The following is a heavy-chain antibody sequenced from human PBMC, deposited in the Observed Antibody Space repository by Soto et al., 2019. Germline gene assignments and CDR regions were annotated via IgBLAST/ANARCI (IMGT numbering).Heavy chain of an antibody. CDR2: IDYNGVT. J-gene: IGHJ4*02. CDR3: GKVLVGATGHTDSDS. Sequence: PSETLSLTCTVSGGSIYRSGYYWGWIRQPPGRGLEWIGNIDYNGVTYSNPSLKRRVTISRHTSKNQFSLTWSYLTAADTALYYCGKVLVGATGHTDSDSWGPGTLVTVSS. D-gene: IGHD2-15*01. V-gene: IGHV4-39*01. CDR1: GGSIYRSGYY.